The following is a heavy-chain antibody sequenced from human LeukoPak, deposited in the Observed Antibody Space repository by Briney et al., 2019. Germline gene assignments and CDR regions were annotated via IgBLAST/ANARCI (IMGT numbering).Heavy chain of an antibody. CDR2: IFYSGST. J-gene: IGHJ4*02. CDR1: CGFGGGSGVG. D-gene: IGHD1-26*01. Sequence: PEPLSRMSTVWCGFGGGSGVGCRWTRQPPGKGLEWIGYIFYSGSTSYNPSLQSRVTISVDSSKNQFSLNLSTVTAADTAVYYCVRDSGSYWGQGTLVTVSS. V-gene: IGHV4-61*08. CDR3: VRDSGSY.